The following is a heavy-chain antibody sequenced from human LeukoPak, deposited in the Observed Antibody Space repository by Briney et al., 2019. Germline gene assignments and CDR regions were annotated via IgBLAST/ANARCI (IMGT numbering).Heavy chain of an antibody. CDR2: IYYTGAT. D-gene: IGHD2/OR15-2a*01. CDR1: GGSISGYF. V-gene: IGHV4-59*08. Sequence: SETLSLTCTVSGGSISGYFWSCIRQPPGQGLEFIGYIYYTGATLYNPSLKSRGTMSVDTSKNQFSLKLSSVTAADTAVYYCARHDPVEYYQHGMDVWGQGTTVTVSS. CDR3: ARHDPVEYYQHGMDV. J-gene: IGHJ6*02.